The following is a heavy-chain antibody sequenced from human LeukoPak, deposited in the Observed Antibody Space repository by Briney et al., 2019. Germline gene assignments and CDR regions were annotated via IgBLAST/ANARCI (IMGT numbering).Heavy chain of an antibody. Sequence: SETLSLTCSVSGGSVSTYYWSWIRQPAGKGLEWIGRMHFSGTTNYNPSLKSRVTMSVDTSKNQFSLKLNSVTAADTAVYYCARDMPYSSRWNDAYHIWGQGTMVTVSS. CDR3: ARDMPYSSRWNDAYHI. CDR2: MHFSGTT. D-gene: IGHD2-2*01. J-gene: IGHJ3*02. CDR1: GGSVSTYY. V-gene: IGHV4-4*07.